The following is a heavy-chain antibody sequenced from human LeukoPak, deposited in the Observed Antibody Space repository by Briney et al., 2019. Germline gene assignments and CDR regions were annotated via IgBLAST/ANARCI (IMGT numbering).Heavy chain of an antibody. Sequence: PGGALRLSCAPSVFTFSSYWMSWVRQAPGKGREWVANIKKDGSEKYYVDSVKGRFTLSRDKAKNSLYLQMNSLRAEDTAVYYCASDASGYALYFDYWGQGTLVTVSS. D-gene: IGHD5-12*01. V-gene: IGHV3-7*01. CDR2: IKKDGSEK. CDR1: VFTFSSYW. J-gene: IGHJ4*02. CDR3: ASDASGYALYFDY.